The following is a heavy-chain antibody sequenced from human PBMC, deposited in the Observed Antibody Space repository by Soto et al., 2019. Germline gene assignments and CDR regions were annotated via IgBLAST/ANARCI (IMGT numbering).Heavy chain of an antibody. V-gene: IGHV3-23*01. CDR3: AKEPRFVLTGTFDY. D-gene: IGHD1-7*01. Sequence: EVQLLESGGGLVQPGGSLRLSCAASGFTFSSCAMSWVRQAPGKGLEWVSGISGSGGSTYYADSVKGRFTISRDNSKNSPDLQMNKLRAADTAVYYCAKEPRFVLTGTFDYWGQGTLVTVSS. J-gene: IGHJ4*02. CDR1: GFTFSSCA. CDR2: ISGSGGST.